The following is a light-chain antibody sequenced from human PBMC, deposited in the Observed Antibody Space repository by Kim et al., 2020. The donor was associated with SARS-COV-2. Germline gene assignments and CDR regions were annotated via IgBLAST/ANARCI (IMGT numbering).Light chain of an antibody. CDR2: GAA. J-gene: IGKJ2*01. CDR3: QQYGSSPPYT. V-gene: IGKV3-20*01. Sequence: PGERATLSCRASRIVSSSYLAWYKQKPGQAPRLLIYGAASRATGIPDRFSGSGSGTDFTLTISRLEPEDFAVYYCQQYGSSPPYTFGQGTKLEI. CDR1: RIVSSSY.